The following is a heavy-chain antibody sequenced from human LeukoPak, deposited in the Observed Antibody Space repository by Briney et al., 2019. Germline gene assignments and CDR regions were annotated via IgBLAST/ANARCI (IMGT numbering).Heavy chain of an antibody. CDR3: ARGSSGWYGAYYYYYYYMDV. CDR2: IKQDGSEK. V-gene: IGHV3-7*01. J-gene: IGHJ6*03. D-gene: IGHD6-19*01. CDR1: GFNFCSYW. Sequence: GALRLSCAASGFNFCSYWMSWVRQAPGKGLEWVANIKQDGSEKYYVDSVKGRFTISRDNAKNSLYLQMNSLRAEDTAVYYCARGSSGWYGAYYYYYYYMDVWGKGTTVTVSS.